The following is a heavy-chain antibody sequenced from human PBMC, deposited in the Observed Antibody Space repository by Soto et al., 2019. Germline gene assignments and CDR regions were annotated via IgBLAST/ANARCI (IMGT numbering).Heavy chain of an antibody. V-gene: IGHV3-30*18. D-gene: IGHD5-18*01. J-gene: IGHJ4*02. CDR3: AKGTAIAEGDFDY. Sequence: QVQLVESGGGVVQPGRSLRLSCAASGFTFSSYGMHWVRQAPGKGLEWVAVISYDGSNKYYADSVKGRFTISRDNSKNTLYLQMNSLRAEDTAVYYCAKGTAIAEGDFDYWGQGTLVTVSS. CDR1: GFTFSSYG. CDR2: ISYDGSNK.